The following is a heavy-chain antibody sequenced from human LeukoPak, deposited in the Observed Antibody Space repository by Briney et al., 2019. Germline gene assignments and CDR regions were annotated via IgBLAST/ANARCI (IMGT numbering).Heavy chain of an antibody. Sequence: SETLSLTCAVYGGSFSGYYWSWIRQPPGKGLEWIGEINHSGSTNYNPSLKSRVTISVDTSKNQFSLKLSSVTAADTAVYYCARRLTSTTGYFDYWGQGTLVTVSP. CDR1: GGSFSGYY. V-gene: IGHV4-34*01. J-gene: IGHJ4*02. D-gene: IGHD4-17*01. CDR3: ARRLTSTTGYFDY. CDR2: INHSGST.